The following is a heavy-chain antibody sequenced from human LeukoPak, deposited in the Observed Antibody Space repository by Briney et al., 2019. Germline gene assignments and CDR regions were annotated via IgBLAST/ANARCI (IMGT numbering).Heavy chain of an antibody. V-gene: IGHV1-2*02. CDR1: GYTFTGYY. Sequence: ASVKVSGKASGYTFTGYYMHWVRQAPGQGLEWMGWINPNSGGTNYAQKFQGRVTMTRDTSISTAYMELSRLRSDDTAVYYCARGLYYYDSSGYSYWGQGTLVTVSS. CDR3: ARGLYYYDSSGYSY. D-gene: IGHD3-22*01. J-gene: IGHJ4*02. CDR2: INPNSGGT.